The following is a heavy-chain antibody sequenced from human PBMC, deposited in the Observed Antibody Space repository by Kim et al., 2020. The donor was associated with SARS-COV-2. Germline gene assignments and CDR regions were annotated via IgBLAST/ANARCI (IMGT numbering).Heavy chain of an antibody. V-gene: IGHV3-49*04. CDR3: TSFYSGLY. CDR2: IGSKTYGGAT. D-gene: IGHD1-26*01. J-gene: IGHJ4*02. CDR1: GFTFGDYA. Sequence: GGSLRLSCTASGFTFGDYAMTWVRQAPGKGLEWVAFIGSKTYGGATEYAASVKGRFTISRDDSKSIAYLQMNSLKTEDTAVYYCTSFYSGLYWGQGTLVTVSS.